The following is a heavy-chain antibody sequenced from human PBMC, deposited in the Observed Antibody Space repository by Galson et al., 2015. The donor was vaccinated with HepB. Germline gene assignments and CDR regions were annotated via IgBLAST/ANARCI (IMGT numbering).Heavy chain of an antibody. CDR1: GYTLTELS. V-gene: IGHV1-24*01. CDR2: FDPEDAAT. Sequence: SVKVSCKVSGYTLTELSMHWVRQAPGKGLEWMGGFDPEDAATIYAREFQGRVTLTEDTSTDTAFMELSNLTSEDTAVYYCATGPLNYYFYMDVWGKGTTVTVSS. J-gene: IGHJ6*03. CDR3: ATGPLNYYFYMDV.